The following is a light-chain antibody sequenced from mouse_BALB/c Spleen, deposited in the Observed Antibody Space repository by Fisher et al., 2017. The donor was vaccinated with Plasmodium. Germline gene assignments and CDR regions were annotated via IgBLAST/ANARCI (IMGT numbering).Light chain of an antibody. CDR2: LVS. Sequence: DIVLTQSTLTLSVTIGQPASISCKSSQSLLYSDGKTYLNWLLQRPGQSPKRLISLVSKADSGVPDRFTGSGSGTDFTLKISRVEAEDLGVYFCSQSTHVPLTFGAGTKLELK. J-gene: IGKJ5*01. CDR1: QSLLYSDGKTY. CDR3: SQSTHVPLT. V-gene: IGKV1-135*01.